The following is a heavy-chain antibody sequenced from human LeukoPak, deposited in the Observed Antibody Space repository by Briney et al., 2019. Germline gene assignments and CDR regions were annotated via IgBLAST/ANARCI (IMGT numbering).Heavy chain of an antibody. CDR2: IIPILGIA. Sequence: SVKVSCKASGGTFSSYAISWVRQAPGQGLEWMGRIIPILGIANYAQKFQGRVTITADKSTSTAYMELSSLRSEDTAVYYCAREGYCSGGSCYGSNADAFDIWGQGTMVTVSS. D-gene: IGHD2-15*01. CDR3: AREGYCSGGSCYGSNADAFDI. CDR1: GGTFSSYA. V-gene: IGHV1-69*04. J-gene: IGHJ3*02.